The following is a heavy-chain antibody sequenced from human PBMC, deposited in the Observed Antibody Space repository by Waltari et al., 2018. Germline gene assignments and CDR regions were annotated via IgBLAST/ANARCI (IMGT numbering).Heavy chain of an antibody. D-gene: IGHD6-19*01. CDR3: ARSVSVAGFDY. J-gene: IGHJ4*02. V-gene: IGHV4-34*01. CDR1: GGSFSGYY. Sequence: QVQLQQWGAGLLKPSETLSLTCAVYGGSFSGYYWIWIRQPPGKGLEWIGEINHSGSTNYNPSLKSRVTISVDTSKNQFSLKLSSVTAADTAVYYCARSVSVAGFDYWGQGTLVTVSS. CDR2: INHSGST.